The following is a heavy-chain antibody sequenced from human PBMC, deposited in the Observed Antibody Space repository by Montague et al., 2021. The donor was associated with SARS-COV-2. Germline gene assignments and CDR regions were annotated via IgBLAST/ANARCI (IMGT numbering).Heavy chain of an antibody. J-gene: IGHJ4*02. Sequence: SETRSLTCAVYGGSITDYYWSWIRQPPGKGLEWIGEINHRGTSNYNPSLKSRVSISVDTSKNQFSLYLGSVTAADTAVYYCARGRQHFNMIVVVMTGGEYYFDYWAQGTLVTVSS. CDR2: INHRGTS. CDR3: ARGRQHFNMIVVVMTGGEYYFDY. D-gene: IGHD3-22*01. CDR1: GGSITDYY. V-gene: IGHV4-34*01.